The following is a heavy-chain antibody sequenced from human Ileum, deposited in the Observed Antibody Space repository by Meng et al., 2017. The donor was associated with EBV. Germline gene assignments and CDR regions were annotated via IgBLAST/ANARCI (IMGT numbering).Heavy chain of an antibody. CDR3: ARGGDGSPDFDY. Sequence: QLQLQESGSGLVKPSETLSLTCAVSGGSISSNGYSWSWIRQPPGKGLEWLGYIYYSGTAFYNPSLKSRVTISLDRSKSQFYLKLISVTAADTAVYYCARGGDGSPDFDYWGQGARVTVSS. D-gene: IGHD5-24*01. CDR1: GGSISSNGYS. CDR2: IYYSGTA. J-gene: IGHJ4*02. V-gene: IGHV4-30-2*01.